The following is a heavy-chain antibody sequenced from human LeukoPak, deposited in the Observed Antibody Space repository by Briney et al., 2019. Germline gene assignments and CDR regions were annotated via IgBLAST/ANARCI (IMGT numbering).Heavy chain of an antibody. V-gene: IGHV4-31*03. CDR3: ARAPFGYCSGGSCSTSYYYYGMDV. D-gene: IGHD2-15*01. Sequence: KPSETLSLTCTVSGGSISSGGYYWSWIRRHPGKGLEWIGYIYYSGSTYYNPSLKSRVTISVDTSKNQFSLKLSSVTAADTAVYYCARAPFGYCSGGSCSTSYYYYGMDVWGQGTTVTVSS. J-gene: IGHJ6*02. CDR1: GGSISSGGYY. CDR2: IYYSGST.